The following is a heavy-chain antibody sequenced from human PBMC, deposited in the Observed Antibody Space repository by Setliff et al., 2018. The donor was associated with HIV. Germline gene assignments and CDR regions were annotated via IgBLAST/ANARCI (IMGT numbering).Heavy chain of an antibody. CDR2: ISYDGSNK. CDR1: GFTFSSYV. CDR3: ARDDYYNSGGYSNSFGH. D-gene: IGHD3-22*01. Sequence: GESLRLSCAASGFTFSSYVMHWVRQTPGKGLEWVALISYDGSNKFYANSVKGRFSISRDNSKNTLFLQMNSLRTEDTAVYYCARDDYYNSGGYSNSFGHWGQGTLVTVSS. V-gene: IGHV3-30*04. J-gene: IGHJ4*02.